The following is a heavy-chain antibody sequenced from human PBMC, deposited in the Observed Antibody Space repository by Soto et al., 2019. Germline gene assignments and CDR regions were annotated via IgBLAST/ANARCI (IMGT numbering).Heavy chain of an antibody. CDR3: ARDGSGWYSAYYYGMDV. D-gene: IGHD6-19*01. V-gene: IGHV3-7*04. J-gene: IGHJ6*02. Sequence: PGGSLRLYCAASGFTLSSYAMNWVRQAPGKGLEWVANIKQDGSEKYYVDSVKGRFTISRDNAKNSLYLQMNSLRAEDTAVYYCARDGSGWYSAYYYGMDVWGQGTTVTVSS. CDR2: IKQDGSEK. CDR1: GFTLSSYA.